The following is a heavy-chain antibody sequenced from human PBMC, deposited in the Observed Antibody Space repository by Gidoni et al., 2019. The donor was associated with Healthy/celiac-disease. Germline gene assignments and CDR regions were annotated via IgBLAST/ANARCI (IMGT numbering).Heavy chain of an antibody. J-gene: IGHJ3*02. V-gene: IGHV3-11*06. CDR2: ISSSSSYT. CDR1: GFTFSDYY. Sequence: QVQLVESGGGLVKPGGSLRLSCAASGFTFSDYYMSWIRQAPGKGLEWVAYISSSSSYTNYADSVKGRFTISRDNAKNSLYLQMNSLRAEDTAVYYCARDSGSYYDAFDIWGQGTMVTVSS. CDR3: ARDSGSYYDAFDI. D-gene: IGHD1-26*01.